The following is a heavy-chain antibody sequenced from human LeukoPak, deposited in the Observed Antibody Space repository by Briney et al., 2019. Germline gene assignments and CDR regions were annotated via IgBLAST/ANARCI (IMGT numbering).Heavy chain of an antibody. Sequence: GGSLRLSCAASGFTFSSHSMNWVRQAPGKGLEWASSISSSSSYIYYADSVKGRFTISRDNAKNSLYLQMNSLRAEDTAVYYCARPTDCSSTSCYTQRYYYYYYGMDVWGQGTTVTVSS. J-gene: IGHJ6*02. CDR3: ARPTDCSSTSCYTQRYYYYYYGMDV. V-gene: IGHV3-21*01. CDR1: GFTFSSHS. CDR2: ISSSSSYI. D-gene: IGHD2-2*02.